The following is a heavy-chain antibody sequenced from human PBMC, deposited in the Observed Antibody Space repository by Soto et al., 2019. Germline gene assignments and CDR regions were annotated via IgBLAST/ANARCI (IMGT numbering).Heavy chain of an antibody. J-gene: IGHJ3*02. Sequence: EVQLVESGGGLVQPGRSLRLSCAASGFTFDDYAMHWVRQAPGKGLEWVSGISWNSGSIGYADSVKGRFTISRDNAKNSLYLQMNSLRAEDTALYYCAASSRWQWLRLRLDIWCQGTMVTVSS. V-gene: IGHV3-9*01. CDR2: ISWNSGSI. CDR1: GFTFDDYA. D-gene: IGHD5-12*01. CDR3: AASSRWQWLRLRLDI.